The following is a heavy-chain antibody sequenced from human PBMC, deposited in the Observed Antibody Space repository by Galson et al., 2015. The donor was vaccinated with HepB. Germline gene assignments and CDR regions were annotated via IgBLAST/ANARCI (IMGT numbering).Heavy chain of an antibody. D-gene: IGHD3-22*01. V-gene: IGHV1-18*01. CDR1: GYTFTSYG. CDR3: ARVGEYYYDSSGYYAHYYYYMDV. J-gene: IGHJ6*03. CDR2: ISAYNGNT. Sequence: SVKVSCKASGYTFTSYGISWVRQAPGQGLEWMGWISAYNGNTNYAQKLQGRVTMTTDTSTSTAYMELRSLRSDDTAVYYCARVGEYYYDSSGYYAHYYYYMDVWGKGTTVTVSS.